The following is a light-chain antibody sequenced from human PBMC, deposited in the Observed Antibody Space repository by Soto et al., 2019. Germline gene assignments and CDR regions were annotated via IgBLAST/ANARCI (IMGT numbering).Light chain of an antibody. Sequence: QSVLTQPASVSGSPGQSITISCAGTRDDIGAYDYVSWYQQHPGNAPKLLVYEVTNRPSGVSDRSSGSKSGNTASLTISGLQAEDEADYYCNSYTNSRAVVFGGGTKVTVL. CDR3: NSYTNSRAVV. V-gene: IGLV2-14*01. CDR2: EVT. J-gene: IGLJ2*01. CDR1: RDDIGAYDY.